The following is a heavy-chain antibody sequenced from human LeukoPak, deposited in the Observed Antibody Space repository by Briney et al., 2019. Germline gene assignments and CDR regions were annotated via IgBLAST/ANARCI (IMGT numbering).Heavy chain of an antibody. Sequence: GGSLRLSCAASGFTFSNYAMRWVRQAPGKGLEWVSHISGGGSSTHYADSVKGRFTTSRVNSKNTLYLQMNSLRAEDTAVYYCAKDHTVYGSGSYLDFWGQGTLVTVSS. D-gene: IGHD3-10*01. V-gene: IGHV3-23*01. CDR2: ISGGGSST. CDR1: GFTFSNYA. CDR3: AKDHTVYGSGSYLDF. J-gene: IGHJ4*02.